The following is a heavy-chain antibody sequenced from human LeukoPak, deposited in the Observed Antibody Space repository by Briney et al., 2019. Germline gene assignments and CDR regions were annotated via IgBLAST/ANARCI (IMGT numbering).Heavy chain of an antibody. V-gene: IGHV4-34*01. CDR2: INHSGST. Sequence: KPSETLSLTCAVYGGSFSGYYWSWIRQPPGKGLEWIGEINHSGSTNYNPSLKSRVTISVDTSKNQFSLKLSSVTAADTAVYYCARGRRIAAADSYYFDYWGRGTLVTVSS. J-gene: IGHJ4*02. CDR3: ARGRRIAAADSYYFDY. D-gene: IGHD6-13*01. CDR1: GGSFSGYY.